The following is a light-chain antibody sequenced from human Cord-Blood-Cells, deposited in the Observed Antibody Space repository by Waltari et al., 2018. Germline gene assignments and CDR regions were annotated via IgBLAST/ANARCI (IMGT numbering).Light chain of an antibody. CDR2: GAS. CDR1: QSVSSN. J-gene: IGKJ1*01. V-gene: IGKV3-15*01. Sequence: EIVMTQSPATLSVSPGERATLSCRASQSVSSNLAWYQQKPGQAPRLLIYGASTRATGSPARFGGSGSVPEFTLTISSLQSEDFAVYYCQQYNNWPWTLGQGTKVEIK. CDR3: QQYNNWPWT.